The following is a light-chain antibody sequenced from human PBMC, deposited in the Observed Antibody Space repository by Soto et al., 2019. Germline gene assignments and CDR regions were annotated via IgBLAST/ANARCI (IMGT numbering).Light chain of an antibody. J-gene: IGKJ1*01. CDR3: QHYASFSGT. CDR1: QSVSSW. V-gene: IGKV1-5*03. Sequence: DIQMTQSPSTLSASVGDRVTITCRASQSVSSWVAWYHLKPGKAPKLLIYKASTLETGVPSRFSGSGSRTEFILTISSLQPDDFATYYCQHYASFSGTFGQGTRWIS. CDR2: KAS.